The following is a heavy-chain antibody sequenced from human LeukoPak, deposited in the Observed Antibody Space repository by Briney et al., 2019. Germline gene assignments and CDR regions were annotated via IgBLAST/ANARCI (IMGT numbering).Heavy chain of an antibody. Sequence: GGSLRLSCAASGFTFSSYWMTWVRQAPGKGLEWVANIKQDGSEKYYVDSVKGRFTISRDNAKNSLYLQMNSLRDEDTAVYYCAKSSYYDASGYYREYYFDYWGQGTLVTVSS. J-gene: IGHJ4*02. D-gene: IGHD3-22*01. V-gene: IGHV3-7*03. CDR3: AKSSYYDASGYYREYYFDY. CDR1: GFTFSSYW. CDR2: IKQDGSEK.